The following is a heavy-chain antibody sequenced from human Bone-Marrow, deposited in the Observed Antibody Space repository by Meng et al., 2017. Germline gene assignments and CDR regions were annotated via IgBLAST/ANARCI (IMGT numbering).Heavy chain of an antibody. D-gene: IGHD3-22*01. Sequence: GESLKISCAASGFTVSSNYMSWVRQAPGKGLVWVSRINGDGSDISYADSVKGRFTISRDNAKNTLYLQMNSLRAEDTAVYYCARVGYYDSSNYYAYFQHWGQGTLVTVSS. CDR2: INGDGSDI. V-gene: IGHV3-74*01. CDR1: GFTVSSNY. CDR3: ARVGYYDSSNYYAYFQH. J-gene: IGHJ1*01.